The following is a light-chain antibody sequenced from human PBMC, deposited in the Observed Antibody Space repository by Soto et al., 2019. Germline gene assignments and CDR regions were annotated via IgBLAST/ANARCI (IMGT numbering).Light chain of an antibody. CDR3: QTWGTGIHVV. CDR2: VNTDGSH. V-gene: IGLV4-69*01. Sequence: QLVLTQSPSASASPGASVKLTCTLSSGHNIYAIAWHQQQPQKGPRYLMKVNTDGSHSKGDGIPDRFSGSSSGAERYLIISSLQSEDEADYYCQTWGTGIHVVFGGGTKVTVL. CDR1: SGHNIYA. J-gene: IGLJ2*01.